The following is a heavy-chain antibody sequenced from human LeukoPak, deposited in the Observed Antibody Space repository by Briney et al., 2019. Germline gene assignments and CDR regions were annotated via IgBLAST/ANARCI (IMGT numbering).Heavy chain of an antibody. CDR3: ARVSDYYGSGYYFDY. D-gene: IGHD3-10*01. CDR1: GGTFSSYA. V-gene: IGHV1-69*01. CDR2: IIPSFGTA. Sequence: SVKVSCKASGGTFSSYAISWVRQAPGQGLEWMGGIIPSFGTANYAQKFQGRVTITADESTSTAYMELSSLRSEDTAVYYCARVSDYYGSGYYFDYWGQGTLVTVSS. J-gene: IGHJ4*02.